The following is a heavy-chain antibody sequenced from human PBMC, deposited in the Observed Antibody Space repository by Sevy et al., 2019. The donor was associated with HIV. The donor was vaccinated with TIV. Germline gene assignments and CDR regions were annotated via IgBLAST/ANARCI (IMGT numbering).Heavy chain of an antibody. J-gene: IGHJ3*02. Sequence: ASVKVSCKASGYTFTSYYMHWVRQAPGQGLEWMGIINPSGGSTSYAQKFQGRVTMTRDTSTSTVYMELSSLRSEDTAVYYCARVTHGDGFSISFRPRNDAFDIWGQGTMVTVSS. D-gene: IGHD4-17*01. CDR3: ARVTHGDGFSISFRPRNDAFDI. CDR1: GYTFTSYY. V-gene: IGHV1-46*01. CDR2: INPSGGST.